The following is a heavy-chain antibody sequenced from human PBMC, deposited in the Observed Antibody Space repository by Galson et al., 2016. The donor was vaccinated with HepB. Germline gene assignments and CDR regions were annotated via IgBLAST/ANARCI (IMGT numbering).Heavy chain of an antibody. J-gene: IGHJ6*02. Sequence: SCAASRITFSSYCMHWVRQAPGKGLEWVAVIWYDGSNEDYADSVKGRFTISRDNSKNTLYLQMNSLRVEDTAVYYCAREAPRLRNPYYFGLDVWGQGTTVTVSS. V-gene: IGHV3-33*01. CDR1: RITFSSYC. CDR3: AREAPRLRNPYYFGLDV. D-gene: IGHD5-12*01. CDR2: IWYDGSNE.